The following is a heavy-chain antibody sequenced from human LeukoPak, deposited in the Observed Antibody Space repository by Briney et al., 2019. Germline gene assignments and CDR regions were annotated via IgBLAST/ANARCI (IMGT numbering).Heavy chain of an antibody. CDR1: GDSISNSNLY. V-gene: IGHV4-39*01. D-gene: IGHD5-24*01. J-gene: IGHJ4*02. CDR2: IYYSGNT. CDR3: ARHRSGWLQSSFDY. Sequence: SETLSLTCIVSGDSISNSNLYWGWIRQPPGKGLEWIGSIYYSGNTYYNASLKSRVSISVDTSKNQFSLRLTSVTAADTAVYYCARHRSGWLQSSFDYWGQGTLVTVSS.